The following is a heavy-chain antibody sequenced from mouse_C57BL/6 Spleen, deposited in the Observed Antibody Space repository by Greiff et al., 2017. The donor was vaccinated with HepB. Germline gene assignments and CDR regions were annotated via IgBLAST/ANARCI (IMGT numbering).Heavy chain of an antibody. CDR3: ARSAYGSSIYYYAMDY. Sequence: VQLQQPGAELVKPGASVKLSCKASGYTFTSYWMHWVKQRPGQGLEWIGMIHPNSGSTNYNEKFKSKATLTVDKSSSTAYMQLSSLTSEDSAVYYCARSAYGSSIYYYAMDYWGQGTSVTVSS. D-gene: IGHD1-1*01. V-gene: IGHV1-64*01. CDR1: GYTFTSYW. J-gene: IGHJ4*01. CDR2: IHPNSGST.